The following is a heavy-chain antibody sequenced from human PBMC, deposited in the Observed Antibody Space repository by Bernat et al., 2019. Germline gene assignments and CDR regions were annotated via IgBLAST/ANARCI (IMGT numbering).Heavy chain of an antibody. D-gene: IGHD6-19*01. CDR2: IDWDDDK. CDR1: GFSLSTSGMC. J-gene: IGHJ3*02. V-gene: IGHV2-70*15. CDR3: ARRYSSGWYGDAFDI. Sequence: QVTLRESGPALVKPTQTLTLTCTFSGFSLSTSGMCVSWIRQPPGKALEWLARIDWDDDKYYSTSLKTRLTISKDTSKNQVVLTMTNMDPVDTATYYCARRYSSGWYGDAFDIWGQGTMVTVSS.